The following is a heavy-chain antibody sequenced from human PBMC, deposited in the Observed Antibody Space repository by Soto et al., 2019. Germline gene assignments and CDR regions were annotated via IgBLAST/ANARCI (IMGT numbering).Heavy chain of an antibody. V-gene: IGHV3-43*01. CDR1: GFTFDDYT. CDR3: AKDISSSRGGSYDREYYYGMDV. Sequence: DVQLVESGGVVVQPGGSLRLSCAASGFTFDDYTMHWVRQAPGKGLEWVCLISWDGGSTYYADSVKGRFTISRDNSKSNLHLQMDSLGTEDTALYYCAKDISSSRGGSYDREYYYGMDVWGQGTTVTVS. J-gene: IGHJ6*02. D-gene: IGHD1-26*01. CDR2: ISWDGGST.